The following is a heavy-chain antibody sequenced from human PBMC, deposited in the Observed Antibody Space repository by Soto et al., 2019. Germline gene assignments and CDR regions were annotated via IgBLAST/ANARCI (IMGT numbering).Heavy chain of an antibody. CDR1: GFTFSRSA. V-gene: IGHV3-23*01. CDR3: AKSSQLVHAYVVEF. CDR2: ISGTGAST. D-gene: IGHD3-10*01. J-gene: IGHJ4*02. Sequence: PGGSLRLSCAASGFTFSRSAMSWVRQAPGKGLEWVSDISGTGASTYYADSVRGRFTISRDNSKNTLFLQMSSLRAEDTAVYYRAKSSQLVHAYVVEFWGQGTLVTVSS.